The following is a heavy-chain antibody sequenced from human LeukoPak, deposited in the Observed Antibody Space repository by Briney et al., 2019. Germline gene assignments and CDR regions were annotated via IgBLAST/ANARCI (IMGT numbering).Heavy chain of an antibody. D-gene: IGHD3-10*01. Sequence: ASVKVSCKASGYTFTSYYMHWVRQALGQGLEWMGIINPSGGSTSYAQKFQGRVTMTRDTSTSTVYMELSSLRSEDTAVYYCATQYGSDAYYFDYWGQGTLVTVSS. V-gene: IGHV1-46*01. CDR2: INPSGGST. CDR1: GYTFTSYY. J-gene: IGHJ4*02. CDR3: ATQYGSDAYYFDY.